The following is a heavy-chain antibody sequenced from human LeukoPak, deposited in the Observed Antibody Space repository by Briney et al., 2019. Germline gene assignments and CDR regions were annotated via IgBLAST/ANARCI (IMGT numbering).Heavy chain of an antibody. V-gene: IGHV3-21*06. Sequence: GGSLRLSCAASGFTFSSYSMNWVRQSQGKGLEWLSAVDGLSETIYYADSVKGRFTISRDNAKNSLSLHMTNLRVEDTAIYYCARDVTARNYFDSWGQGTLVTVSS. CDR2: VDGLSETI. J-gene: IGHJ4*02. CDR1: GFTFSSYS. D-gene: IGHD2-21*02. CDR3: ARDVTARNYFDS.